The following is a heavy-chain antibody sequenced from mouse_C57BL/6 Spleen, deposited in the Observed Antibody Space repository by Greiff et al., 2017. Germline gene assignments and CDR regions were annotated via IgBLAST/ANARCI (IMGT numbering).Heavy chain of an antibody. CDR2: IDPSDSYT. V-gene: IGHV1-50*01. CDR3: ARGGGTDYYAMDY. J-gene: IGHJ4*01. CDR1: GYTFTSYW. D-gene: IGHD3-3*01. Sequence: QQSCKASGYTFTSYWMQWVKQRPGQGLEWIGEIDPSDSYTNYNQKYKGKATLTVDTSSSTAYMQFSRQTSEDSAVDYCARGGGTDYYAMDYWGQGTSVTVSS.